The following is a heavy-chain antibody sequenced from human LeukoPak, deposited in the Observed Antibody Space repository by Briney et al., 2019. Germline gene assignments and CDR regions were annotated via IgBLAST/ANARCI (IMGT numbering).Heavy chain of an antibody. CDR1: GFTFSNYA. J-gene: IGHJ4*02. Sequence: PGGSLRLSCAASGFTFSNYAMNWVRQAPGKGLEWVSGIGGSGGATYYADSVKGRFTISRDNSKNTLYLRMNSLRAEDTALYYCAKDPTSWHFDYWGQGTLVTVSS. D-gene: IGHD2-2*01. V-gene: IGHV3-23*01. CDR2: IGGSGGAT. CDR3: AKDPTSWHFDY.